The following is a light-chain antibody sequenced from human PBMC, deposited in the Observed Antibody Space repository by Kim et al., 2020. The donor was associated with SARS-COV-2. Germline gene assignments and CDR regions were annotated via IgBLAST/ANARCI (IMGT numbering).Light chain of an antibody. J-gene: IGKJ4*01. CDR3: QQYYSSPLT. CDR1: QSVLHDTNEKNC. Sequence: DIAITQSPESLPVSLGETAAISCKSSQSVLHDTNEKNCVAWYQQKPGQPPRLLLSWASTRESGVPDRFSGRGSGTDFTLTISNLQAEDVAVYFCQQYYSSPLTFGRGTKVDIK. V-gene: IGKV4-1*01. CDR2: WAS.